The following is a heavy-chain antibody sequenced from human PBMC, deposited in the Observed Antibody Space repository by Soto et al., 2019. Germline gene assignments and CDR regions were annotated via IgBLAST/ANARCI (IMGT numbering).Heavy chain of an antibody. CDR1: GGSIGSFY. CDR3: ARSHSFDGSIYHYYFDF. CDR2: IYASGTT. D-gene: IGHD3-3*02. Sequence: PSETLYLTCTFSGGSIGSFYWTGIRQPPGGTLEWIGYIYASGTTTYNPSLESRVTMSVDMPNNEFSLDLTSVTAADTAVYYCARSHSFDGSIYHYYFDFWGQGTLVTVS. J-gene: IGHJ4*02. V-gene: IGHV4-59*01.